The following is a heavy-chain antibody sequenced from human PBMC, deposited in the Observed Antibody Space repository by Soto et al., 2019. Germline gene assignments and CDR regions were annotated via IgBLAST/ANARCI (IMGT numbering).Heavy chain of an antibody. CDR3: ARITSAFDP. V-gene: IGHV4-59*08. J-gene: IGHJ5*02. CDR1: GGSISSYY. CDR2: IYYSGST. D-gene: IGHD2-2*01. Sequence: SETLSLTCTVSGGSISSYYWSWIRQPPGKGLEWIGYIYYSGSTNYNPSLKSRVTISVDTSKNQFSLELNSVTAADTAVYYCARITSAFDPWGQGTLVTVSS.